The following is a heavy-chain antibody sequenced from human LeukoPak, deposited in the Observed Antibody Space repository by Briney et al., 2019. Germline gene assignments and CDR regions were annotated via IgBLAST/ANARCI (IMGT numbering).Heavy chain of an antibody. V-gene: IGHV4-34*01. J-gene: IGHJ4*02. CDR3: ARGRRRIAVAGTGKNFDY. CDR1: GGSVSDYY. CDR2: INHSGST. Sequence: SETLSLTCAVYGGSVSDYYWSWNSQPPGKGLEWDGEINHSGSTIYNRSLRSGVTISVDTTKNRFSLKLSSVTAADTAVYYCARGRRRIAVAGTGKNFDYWGKGTLVTVSS. D-gene: IGHD6-19*01.